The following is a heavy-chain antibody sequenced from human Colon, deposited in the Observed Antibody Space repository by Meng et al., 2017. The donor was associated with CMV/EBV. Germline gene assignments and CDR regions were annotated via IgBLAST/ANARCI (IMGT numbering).Heavy chain of an antibody. CDR2: INPDGSYI. V-gene: IGHV3-7*02. CDR1: GFTFSNYW. J-gene: IGHJ4*02. CDR3: YGESRSQSFDK. D-gene: IGHD6-6*01. Sequence: VQLGESWVGLVPPVGFLRISCSVSGFTFSNYWMSWVRQPPGTGLEWVAKINPDGSYIEYVDSVKGRFTISRDNAENSLHLQMNSLRAGDTAVYFCYGESRSQSFDKWGRGTLVTVSS.